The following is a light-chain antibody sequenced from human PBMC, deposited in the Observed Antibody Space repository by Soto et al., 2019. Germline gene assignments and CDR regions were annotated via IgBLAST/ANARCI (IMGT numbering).Light chain of an antibody. Sequence: EIVLTQSPATLSLSPGERATLSCRASQSVSSYLTWYQQKPGQAPRLLIYDASNSATGIPARFSGSGSGTDFTLTISSLEPEDFAIYYCQQRSNWRVTFGPGTKLDIK. J-gene: IGKJ3*01. CDR2: DAS. CDR3: QQRSNWRVT. CDR1: QSVSSY. V-gene: IGKV3-11*01.